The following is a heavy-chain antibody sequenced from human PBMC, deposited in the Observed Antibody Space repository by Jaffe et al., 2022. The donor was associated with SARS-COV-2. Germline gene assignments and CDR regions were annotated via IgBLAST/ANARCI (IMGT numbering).Heavy chain of an antibody. CDR2: FYTSGSS. Sequence: QVQLQESGPGLVKPSQTLSLTCTVSGVSISSGTDYLSWIRQSAGKGLEWIGSFYTSGSSNYSPSFKSRVTMSVDTSKNQFSLNLNSVTVADTAVYFCAREGRFWSGFNPFESWGQGIPVAVSS. CDR1: GVSISSGTDY. D-gene: IGHD3-3*01. V-gene: IGHV4-61*02. J-gene: IGHJ4*02. CDR3: AREGRFWSGFNPFES.